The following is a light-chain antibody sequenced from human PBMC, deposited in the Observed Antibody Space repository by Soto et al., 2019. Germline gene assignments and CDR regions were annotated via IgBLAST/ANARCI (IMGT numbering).Light chain of an antibody. Sequence: EIGLTQSPATLSSSPGERATLSCRASQTVSSRLAWYQHKPGQAPRLLIYDSSNRATGIPARFSGSGSGTDFTLTISSLEPDDFAVYYCHQRKSWPRTFGQGTKVDIK. CDR1: QTVSSR. CDR3: HQRKSWPRT. J-gene: IGKJ1*01. CDR2: DSS. V-gene: IGKV3-11*01.